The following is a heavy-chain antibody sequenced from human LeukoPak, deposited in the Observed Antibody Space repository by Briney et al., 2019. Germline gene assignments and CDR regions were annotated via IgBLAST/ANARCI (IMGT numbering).Heavy chain of an antibody. J-gene: IGHJ4*02. CDR1: GFTFSSHG. CDR2: MWYDGSNK. CDR3: ARGLPPVMKYYFDY. V-gene: IGHV3-33*01. D-gene: IGHD4-11*01. Sequence: GGSLRLSCAASGFTFSSHGMHWVRQAPGKGLEWVAVMWYDGSNKYYADSVKGRFTISRDDSKNTLYLQMNSLRAEDTAMYYCARGLPPVMKYYFDYWGQGTLVTVSS.